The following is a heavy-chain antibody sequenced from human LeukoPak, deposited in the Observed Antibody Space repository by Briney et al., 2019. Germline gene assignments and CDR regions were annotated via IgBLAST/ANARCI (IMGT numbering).Heavy chain of an antibody. V-gene: IGHV3-7*01. Sequence: GGSLRLSCAASGFTFSSHWMSWVRQAPGKGLEWVANIKQDGSEKYYVDSVKGRFTISRDNAKNSLYLQMNSLRAEDTAVYYCARGAYYYYYMDVWGKGTTVTVSS. J-gene: IGHJ6*03. CDR3: ARGAYYYYYMDV. CDR1: GFTFSSHW. CDR2: IKQDGSEK.